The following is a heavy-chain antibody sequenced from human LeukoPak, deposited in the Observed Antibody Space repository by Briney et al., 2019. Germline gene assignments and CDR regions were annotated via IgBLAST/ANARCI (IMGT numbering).Heavy chain of an antibody. CDR1: VFTFRDYP. V-gene: IGHV3-9*03. J-gene: IGHJ3*02. Sequence: GGSLTLPCAPSVFTFRDYPKHRVRHAPGKGLECVSGFSWNSGSIVYGDSVQGRFTISRDNAKNSLYLQMNSLRAEDMALYYCAKLRSGSFDIWGQGTMVTVSS. CDR2: FSWNSGSI. CDR3: AKLRSGSFDI.